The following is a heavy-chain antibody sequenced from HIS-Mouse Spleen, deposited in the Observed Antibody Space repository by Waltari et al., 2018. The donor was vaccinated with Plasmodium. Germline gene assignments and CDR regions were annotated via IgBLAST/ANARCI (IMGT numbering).Heavy chain of an antibody. V-gene: IGHV4-34*01. CDR3: ARGTGDAFDI. Sequence: QVQLQQWGAGLLKPSETMSLTCAAVGGSFSGYYWSWIRQLPGKGLEWIGEINHSGSTNYNPSLKSRVTISVDTSKNQFSLKLSSVTAADTAVYYCARGTGDAFDIWGQGTMVTVSS. CDR1: GGSFSGYY. CDR2: INHSGST. D-gene: IGHD7-27*01. J-gene: IGHJ3*02.